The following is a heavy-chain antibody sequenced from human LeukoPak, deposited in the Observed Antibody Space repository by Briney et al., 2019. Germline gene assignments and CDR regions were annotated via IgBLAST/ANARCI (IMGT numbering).Heavy chain of an antibody. D-gene: IGHD3-10*01. Sequence: ASVKVSCKASGYTFTSYGISWVRQAPGQGLEWMGWISAYNGNTNYAQKLQGRVTMTTDTSTSTAYMELRSLRSDDTAVYYCARDTDPFHGSGRPSDYWGQGTLVTVSS. J-gene: IGHJ4*02. CDR3: ARDTDPFHGSGRPSDY. CDR2: ISAYNGNT. CDR1: GYTFTSYG. V-gene: IGHV1-18*01.